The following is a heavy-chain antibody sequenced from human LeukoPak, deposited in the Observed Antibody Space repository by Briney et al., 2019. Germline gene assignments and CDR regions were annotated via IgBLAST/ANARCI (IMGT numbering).Heavy chain of an antibody. D-gene: IGHD6-19*01. CDR1: GHTFTSYD. CDR3: ARARQWLVLNYPKPGWFDP. V-gene: IGHV1-8*01. CDR2: MNPNSGNT. Sequence: GASVKVSCKASGHTFTSYDINWVRQATGQGLEWMGWMNPNSGNTGYAQKFQGRVTMTRNSSISTAYMELTSLRSEDTAVYYCARARQWLVLNYPKPGWFDPWGQGTLVTVSS. J-gene: IGHJ5*02.